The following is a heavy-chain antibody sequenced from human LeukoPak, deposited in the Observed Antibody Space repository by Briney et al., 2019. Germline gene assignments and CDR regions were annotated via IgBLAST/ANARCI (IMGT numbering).Heavy chain of an antibody. Sequence: NPSQTLSLTCTVSGGSISSGSYYWSWIRQPAGKRLEWIGRIYTSGSTNYNPSLKSRVTMSVDTSKNQFSLKLSSVTAADTAVYYCARDLGYSNYVSWFDPWGQGTLVTVSS. CDR2: IYTSGST. CDR3: ARDLGYSNYVSWFDP. J-gene: IGHJ5*02. D-gene: IGHD4-11*01. CDR1: GGSISSGSYY. V-gene: IGHV4-61*02.